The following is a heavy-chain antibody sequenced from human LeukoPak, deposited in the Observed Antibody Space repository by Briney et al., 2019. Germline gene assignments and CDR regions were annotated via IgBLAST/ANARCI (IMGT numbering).Heavy chain of an antibody. V-gene: IGHV3-48*02. J-gene: IGHJ4*02. CDR1: GFTFSSYS. Sequence: GGTLRLSCAASGFTFSSYSMNWVRQAPGKGLEWVSYISSSSSTIYYADSVKGRFTISRDNAKNSLYLQMNSLRDEDTAVYYCARGDYYDLYYFDYWGQGTLVTVSS. CDR3: ARGDYYDLYYFDY. D-gene: IGHD3-22*01. CDR2: ISSSSSTI.